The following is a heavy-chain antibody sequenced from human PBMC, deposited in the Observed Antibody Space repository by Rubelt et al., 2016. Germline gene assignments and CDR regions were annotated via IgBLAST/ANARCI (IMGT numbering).Heavy chain of an antibody. V-gene: IGHV3-33*01. CDR1: GFTFSSYG. CDR3: ARNNYGSGSYDARGRKYGMDV. CDR2: IWYDGSNK. Sequence: QVQLMESGGGVVQPGRSLRLSCAASGFTFSSYGMHWVRQAPGKGLEWVAVIWYDGSNKYYADSVKGRFTISRDNSKNTLYLQMNSLRAEDTAVYYWARNNYGSGSYDARGRKYGMDVWGQGTTVTVSS. D-gene: IGHD3-10*01. J-gene: IGHJ6*02.